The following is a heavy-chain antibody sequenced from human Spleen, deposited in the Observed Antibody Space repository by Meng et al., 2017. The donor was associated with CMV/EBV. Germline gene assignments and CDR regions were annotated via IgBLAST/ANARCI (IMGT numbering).Heavy chain of an antibody. V-gene: IGHV1-18*01. Sequence: QSVRKIKRPGASGKVSFRASGYACTSYGIRWVRQAPGQGLEWMGWISAYNGNTNYAQKLQGRVTMTTDTSTSTAYMELRSLRSDDTAVYYCARDHYYDSSGYSPFDYWGQGTLVTVSS. J-gene: IGHJ4*02. CDR1: GYACTSYG. CDR3: ARDHYYDSSGYSPFDY. D-gene: IGHD3-22*01. CDR2: ISAYNGNT.